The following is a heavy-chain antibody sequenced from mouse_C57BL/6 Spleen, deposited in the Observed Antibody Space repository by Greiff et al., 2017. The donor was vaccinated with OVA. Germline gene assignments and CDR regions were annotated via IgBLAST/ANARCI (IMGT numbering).Heavy chain of an antibody. J-gene: IGHJ4*01. CDR3: ASTMITTGYYAMDY. D-gene: IGHD2-4*01. V-gene: IGHV2-2*01. CDR1: GFSLTSYG. Sequence: QVQLQQSGPGLVQPSQSLSITCTVSGFSLTSYGVHWVRQSPGKGLAWLGVIWSGGSTAYNAAFISSLSIRKANSKSQVFFKMNSQQADDTAIYYCASTMITTGYYAMDYWGQGTSVTVSS. CDR2: IWSGGST.